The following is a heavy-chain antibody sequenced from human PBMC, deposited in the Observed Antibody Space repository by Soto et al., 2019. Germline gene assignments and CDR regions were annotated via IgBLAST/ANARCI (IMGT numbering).Heavy chain of an antibody. J-gene: IGHJ4*02. CDR1: GLTFGKYA. V-gene: IGHV3-30-3*01. CDR3: ARTGYDRSGYFVEYYFDY. D-gene: IGHD3-22*01. Sequence: GGSLRPSCAASGLTFGKYAMHWVRQARGTGLEWVAVISNDGSNPYYADSVKGRFTISRDNSKNTLYLQMNSLREEDTAVYYCARTGYDRSGYFVEYYFDYWGQGTLVTVSS. CDR2: ISNDGSNP.